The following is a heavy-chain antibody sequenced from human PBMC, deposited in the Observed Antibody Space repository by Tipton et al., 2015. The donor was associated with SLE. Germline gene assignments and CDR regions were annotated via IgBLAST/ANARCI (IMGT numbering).Heavy chain of an antibody. D-gene: IGHD2/OR15-2a*01. Sequence: TLSLTCAVYGGSFSGYYWSWIRQPPGKGLEWIGYIYYSGSTYYNPSLKSRVTISVDTSKNQFSLKLSSVTAADTAVYYCATCKGSYWYFDLWGRGSLVTVSS. CDR1: GGSFSGYY. V-gene: IGHV4-30-4*08. J-gene: IGHJ2*01. CDR3: ATCKGSYWYFDL. CDR2: IYYSGST.